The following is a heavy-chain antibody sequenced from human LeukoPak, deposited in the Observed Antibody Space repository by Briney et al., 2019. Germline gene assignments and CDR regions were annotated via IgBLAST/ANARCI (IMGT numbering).Heavy chain of an antibody. V-gene: IGHV4-39*07. CDR1: GVSISSGSNY. D-gene: IGHD3-10*01. Sequence: SETLSLTCSVSGVSISSGSNYWGWIRQPPGKTLEWIGSIYSSGNTYYNPSLKSRFIILIDTAKNHFSLNLSSVTAADTAVYYCARSDGYGLVGIWGQGTMVTVSS. J-gene: IGHJ3*02. CDR3: ARSDGYGLVGI. CDR2: IYSSGNT.